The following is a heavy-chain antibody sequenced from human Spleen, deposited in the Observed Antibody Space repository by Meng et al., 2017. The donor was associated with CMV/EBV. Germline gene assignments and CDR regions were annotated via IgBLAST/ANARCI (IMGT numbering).Heavy chain of an antibody. CDR3: VRVLDYTDYFHMDV. V-gene: IGHV4-61*01. D-gene: IGHD2/OR15-2a*01. J-gene: IGHJ6*02. Sequence: SETLSLTCTVSGASLTSGFNYWTWMRQPPGKGLEWIGYIYYTGSTNYNPSLRSRATISVDMSKNQFSLKLTSVTAADTATFYCVRVLDYTDYFHMDVWGQGTAVTVSS. CDR1: GASLTSGFNY. CDR2: IYYTGST.